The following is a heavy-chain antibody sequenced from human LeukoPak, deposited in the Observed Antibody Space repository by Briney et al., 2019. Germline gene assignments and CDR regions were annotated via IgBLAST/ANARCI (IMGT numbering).Heavy chain of an antibody. CDR2: ISYDGSNK. D-gene: IGHD3-16*02. CDR3: ARDIFSLETGGY. J-gene: IGHJ4*02. Sequence: GGSLRLSCAASGFTFSSYATHWVRQAPGKGLEWVAVISYDGSNKYYADSVKGRFTISRDNSKNTLYLQMNSLRAEDTAVYYCARDIFSLETGGYWGQGTLVTVSS. V-gene: IGHV3-30*04. CDR1: GFTFSSYA.